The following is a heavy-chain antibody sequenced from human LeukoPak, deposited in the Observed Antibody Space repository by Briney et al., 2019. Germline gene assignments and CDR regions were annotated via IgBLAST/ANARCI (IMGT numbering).Heavy chain of an antibody. CDR3: ARAKGYSYGSVGWFDP. CDR2: INHSGST. D-gene: IGHD5-18*01. V-gene: IGHV4-34*01. J-gene: IGHJ5*02. CDR1: GGSFSVYY. Sequence: SETLSLTCAVYGGSFSVYYWSWIRQPPGKGLEWIGEINHSGSTNYNPSLKSRVTISVDTSKNQFSLKLSSVTAADTAVYYCARAKGYSYGSVGWFDPWGQGTLVTVSS.